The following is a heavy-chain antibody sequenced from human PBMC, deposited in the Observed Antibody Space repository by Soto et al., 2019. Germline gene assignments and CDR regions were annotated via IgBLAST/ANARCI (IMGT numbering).Heavy chain of an antibody. J-gene: IGHJ4*02. CDR3: AHSRVGSGSLDY. D-gene: IGHD3-10*01. CDR1: GFSLSTSGVG. CDR2: LYWDDAK. V-gene: IGHV2-5*02. Sequence: QITLKESGPTLVKPTQTLTLTCTFSGFSLSTSGVGVGWIRQPPGKALEWLALLYWDDAKRYSPSLKSRPTIXKXXSKNQVVLTMTNMDPVDTATYYCAHSRVGSGSLDYWGQGTLVTVSS.